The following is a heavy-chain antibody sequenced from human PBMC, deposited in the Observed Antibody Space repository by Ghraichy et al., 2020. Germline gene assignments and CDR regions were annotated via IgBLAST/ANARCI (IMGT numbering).Heavy chain of an antibody. V-gene: IGHV3-23*01. Sequence: GESLNISCAASGFTFSSYAMSWVHQAPGKGLEWVSAISGSGGSTYYADSVKGRFTISRDNSKNTLYLQMKSLRAEDTAVYYCTIVVYDDDAFDIWGQGTMVTVSS. D-gene: IGHD3-3*01. CDR3: TIVVYDDDAFDI. CDR1: GFTFSSYA. J-gene: IGHJ3*02. CDR2: ISGSGGST.